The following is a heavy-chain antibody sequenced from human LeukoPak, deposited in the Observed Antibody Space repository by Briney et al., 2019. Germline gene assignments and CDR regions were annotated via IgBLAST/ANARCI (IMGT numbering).Heavy chain of an antibody. V-gene: IGHV1-8*01. Sequence: ASVKVSCKASGYTFTNYDINWVRQATGQGLEWMGWMNPDSGSTGYAQKFQGRVTMTGSTSISTAYMELSSLRSEDTAVYYCARGGDAGRMDVWGQGTTVTVSS. J-gene: IGHJ6*02. CDR2: MNPDSGST. D-gene: IGHD3-10*01. CDR1: GYTFTNYD. CDR3: ARGGDAGRMDV.